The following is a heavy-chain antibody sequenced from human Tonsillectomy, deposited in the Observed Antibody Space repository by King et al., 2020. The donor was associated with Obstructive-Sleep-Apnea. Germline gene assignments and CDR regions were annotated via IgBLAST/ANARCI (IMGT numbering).Heavy chain of an antibody. D-gene: IGHD2-2*01. CDR1: GFTFSSYG. Sequence: QLVQSGGGVVQPGRSLRLSCAASGFTFSSYGMHWVRQAPGKGLEWVAVIWYDGSNKYYADSVKGRFTISRDNSKNTLYLQMNSLRAEDTAVYYCARESRAEDIVVVPADLDYWGQGTLVTVSS. CDR2: IWYDGSNK. CDR3: ARESRAEDIVVVPADLDY. V-gene: IGHV3-33*01. J-gene: IGHJ4*02.